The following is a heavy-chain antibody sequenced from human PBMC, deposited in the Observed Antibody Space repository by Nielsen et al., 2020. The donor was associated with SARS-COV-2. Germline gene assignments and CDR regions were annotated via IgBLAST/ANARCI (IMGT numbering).Heavy chain of an antibody. J-gene: IGHJ6*02. Sequence: GESLKISCAASGFTFSSYWMSWVRQAPGKGLEWVANIKQAGSEKYYVDSVKGRFTISRDNAKNSLYLQMNSLRAEDTAVYYCARAGGGWLVMGFLSYYYYGMDVWGQGTTVTVSS. CDR3: ARAGGGWLVMGFLSYYYYGMDV. CDR1: GFTFSSYW. CDR2: IKQAGSEK. V-gene: IGHV3-7*01. D-gene: IGHD6-19*01.